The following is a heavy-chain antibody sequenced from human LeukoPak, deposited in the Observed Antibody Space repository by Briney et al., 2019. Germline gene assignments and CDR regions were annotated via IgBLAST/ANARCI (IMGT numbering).Heavy chain of an antibody. J-gene: IGHJ1*01. D-gene: IGHD4-17*01. CDR2: MGVSGDNV. CDR1: GFTFSAYG. CDR3: AKDPNGDYVGAFDT. V-gene: IGHV3-23*01. Sequence: PGGSLRLSCAASGFTFSAYGVTWVRQAPGKGLEWVSSMGVSGDNVHYADSVKGRFAISRDNSKNTLYLQMNSLRAEDAAVYYCAKDPNGDYVGAFDTWGQGTLVTVS.